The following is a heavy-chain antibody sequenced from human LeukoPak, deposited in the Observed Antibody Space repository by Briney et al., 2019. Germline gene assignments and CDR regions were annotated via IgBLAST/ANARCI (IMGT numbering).Heavy chain of an antibody. CDR1: GGSFSGYY. V-gene: IGHV4-59*08. J-gene: IGHJ3*02. CDR2: IYYSGST. D-gene: IGHD3-22*01. CDR3: ARLSPYYYDSSGYFLPAFDI. Sequence: SETLSLTCAVYGGSFSGYYWSWIRQPPGKGLEWIGYIYYSGSTNYNPSLKSRVTISVDTSKNQFSLKLSSVTAADTAVYYCARLSPYYYDSSGYFLPAFDIWGQGTMVTVSS.